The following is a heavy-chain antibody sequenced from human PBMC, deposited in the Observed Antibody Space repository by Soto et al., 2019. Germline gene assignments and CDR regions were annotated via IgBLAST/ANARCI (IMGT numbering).Heavy chain of an antibody. Sequence: EVQLVESGGGLVQPGGSLRLSCAASEFTFSGRSVPWVRQAPGKGLVWVSGIDKVGTDSTYADSVKGRFTSSRDNAKNTVYLQMSRLRVEDTAVYYCARGWFGPDVWGKGTTVTVSS. CDR2: IDKVGTDS. D-gene: IGHD3-10*01. CDR1: EFTFSGRS. CDR3: ARGWFGPDV. V-gene: IGHV3-74*01. J-gene: IGHJ6*03.